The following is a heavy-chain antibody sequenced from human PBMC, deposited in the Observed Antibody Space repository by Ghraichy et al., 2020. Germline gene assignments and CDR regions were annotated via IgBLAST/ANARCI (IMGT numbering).Heavy chain of an antibody. D-gene: IGHD3-3*01. CDR3: ARVVGGRFLEWLDYYYYYYGMDV. CDR2: IKQDGSEK. V-gene: IGHV3-7*01. CDR1: GFTFSSYW. Sequence: GGSLRLSCAASGFTFSSYWMSWVRQAPGKGLEWVANIKQDGSEKYYVDSVKGRFTISRDNAKNSLYLQMNSLRAEDTAVYYCARVVGGRFLEWLDYYYYYYGMDVWGQGTTVTVSS. J-gene: IGHJ6*02.